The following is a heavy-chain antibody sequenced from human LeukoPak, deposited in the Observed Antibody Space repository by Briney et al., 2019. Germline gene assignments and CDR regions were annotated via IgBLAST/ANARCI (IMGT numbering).Heavy chain of an antibody. CDR2: IIPILGIA. Sequence: GASVKVSCKASGGTFSSYAISWVRQAPGQGLEWMGRIIPILGIANYAQKFQGRVTITAVKSTSTAYMELSSLRSEDTAVYYCARLYSRESYYGMDVWGQGTTVTVSS. CDR1: GGTFSSYA. CDR3: ARLYSRESYYGMDV. V-gene: IGHV1-69*04. J-gene: IGHJ6*02. D-gene: IGHD2-21*01.